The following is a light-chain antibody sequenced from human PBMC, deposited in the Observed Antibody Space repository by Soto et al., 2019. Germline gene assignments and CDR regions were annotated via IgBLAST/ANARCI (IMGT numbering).Light chain of an antibody. CDR1: QTISSW. CDR2: KAS. V-gene: IGKV1-5*03. CDR3: QHYNSYSEA. Sequence: IRMTQSPSSFSASTGDRVTITCRASQTISSWLAWYQQKPGKAPKLLIYKASTLKSGVPSRFSGSGSGTEFTLTISSLQPDDFATYYCQHYNSYSEAFGQGTKVDNK. J-gene: IGKJ1*01.